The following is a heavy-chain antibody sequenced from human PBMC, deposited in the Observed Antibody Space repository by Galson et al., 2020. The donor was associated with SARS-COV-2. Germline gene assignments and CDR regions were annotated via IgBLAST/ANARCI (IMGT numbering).Heavy chain of an antibody. J-gene: IGHJ6*02. CDR1: RFTFRSYA. CDR3: ARANRGAYYYGMDV. CDR2: ISYDGSNK. Sequence: GGSLRLSCAASRFTFRSYAMHWVRQAPGTGLEWVAVISYDGSNKYYADSVKGRFTISRDNSKNTLYLQMNSLRGEDTAVYYCARANRGAYYYGMDVWGQGTTVTVSS. D-gene: IGHD3-10*01. V-gene: IGHV3-30-3*01.